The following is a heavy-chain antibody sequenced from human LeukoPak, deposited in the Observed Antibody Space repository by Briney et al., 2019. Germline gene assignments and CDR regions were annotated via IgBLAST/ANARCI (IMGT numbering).Heavy chain of an antibody. CDR2: ISYDGSNK. V-gene: IGHV3-30*18. D-gene: IGHD3-10*01. CDR1: GFTFSSYG. CDR3: AKEFHGRYGSGTRPGY. Sequence: GGSLRLSCAASGFTFSSYGMHWVRQAPGKGLEWVAVISYDGSNKYYADSVKGRFTISRDNSKNTLYLQMNSLRAEDTAVYYCAKEFHGRYGSGTRPGYWGQGTLVTVSS. J-gene: IGHJ4*02.